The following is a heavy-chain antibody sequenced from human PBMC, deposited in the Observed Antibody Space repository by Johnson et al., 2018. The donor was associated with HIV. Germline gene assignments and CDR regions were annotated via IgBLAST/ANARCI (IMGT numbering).Heavy chain of an antibody. V-gene: IGHV3-30*04. Sequence: QVQLVESGGGVVQPGRSLRLSCAASGFTFSSYAMHWVRQAPGKGLEWVAVISYDGSNKYYADSVKGRFTISRDNSKNTLYLQMNSLRAEDTAVYYCARPQVAAAGRVVGNFESGDGAFDIWGQGTMVTVSS. J-gene: IGHJ3*02. CDR1: GFTFSSYA. CDR3: ARPQVAAAGRVVGNFESGDGAFDI. D-gene: IGHD6-13*01. CDR2: ISYDGSNK.